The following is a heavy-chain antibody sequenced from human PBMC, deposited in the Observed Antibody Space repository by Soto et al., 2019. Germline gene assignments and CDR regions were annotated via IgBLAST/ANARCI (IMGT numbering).Heavy chain of an antibody. D-gene: IGHD1-1*01. CDR1: GGFVSSGSYY. Sequence: SETLSLTCAVYGGFVSSGSYYWSWIRQPPGKGLQWIGEMTHSGGTHFNPSLKSRVTISVDTSKNQFSLNIYSVTAADTALYYCARVERGTVTTVVDAFDIWGPGTMVTVSS. CDR2: MTHSGGT. V-gene: IGHV4-61*01. CDR3: ARVERGTVTTVVDAFDI. J-gene: IGHJ3*02.